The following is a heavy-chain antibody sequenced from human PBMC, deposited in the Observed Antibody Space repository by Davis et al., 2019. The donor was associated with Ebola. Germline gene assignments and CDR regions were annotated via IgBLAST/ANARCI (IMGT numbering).Heavy chain of an antibody. CDR3: AKGGGTSSSDFRRT. V-gene: IGHV3-23*01. Sequence: GESLKISCAASGFTFSSYWMSWVRQAPGKGLEWVPGISDNGGTTHYADSVKGRFTISRDNSRNTLYLQMNSLRAEDTAVYYCAKGGGTSSSDFRRTWGQGTLVTVSS. J-gene: IGHJ5*02. CDR1: GFTFSSYW. CDR2: ISDNGGTT. D-gene: IGHD6-6*01.